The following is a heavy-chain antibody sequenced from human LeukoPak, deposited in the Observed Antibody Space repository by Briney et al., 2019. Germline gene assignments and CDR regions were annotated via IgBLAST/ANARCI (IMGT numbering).Heavy chain of an antibody. V-gene: IGHV1-24*01. D-gene: IGHD3-3*01. Sequence: ASVKVSCKVSGYTLTELSMHWVRQAPGKGLEWMGGFDPEDGETIYAQKFQGRVTMTKDTSTDTAYMELSSLRSEDTAVYYCATTQYYTIFGVVPLSYWGQGTLVTVSS. CDR1: GYTLTELS. CDR3: ATTQYYTIFGVVPLSY. CDR2: FDPEDGET. J-gene: IGHJ4*02.